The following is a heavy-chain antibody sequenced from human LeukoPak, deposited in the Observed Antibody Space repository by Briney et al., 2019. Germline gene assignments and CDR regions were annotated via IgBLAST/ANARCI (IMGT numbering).Heavy chain of an antibody. J-gene: IGHJ4*02. CDR2: MNPNSGNT. V-gene: IGHV1-8*01. CDR3: AREPLSIAAAYFEN. CDR1: GYTFTSYD. Sequence: GASVKVSCKASGYTFTSYDINWVRQATGQGLEWMGWMNPNSGNTGYAQKFQGRVTMTRNTSISTAYMELSSLRSEDTAVYYCAREPLSIAAAYFENWGQGTLVTVSS. D-gene: IGHD6-13*01.